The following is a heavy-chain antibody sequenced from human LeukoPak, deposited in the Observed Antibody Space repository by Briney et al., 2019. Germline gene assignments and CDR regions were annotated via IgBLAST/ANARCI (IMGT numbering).Heavy chain of an antibody. J-gene: IGHJ4*02. V-gene: IGHV4-39*07. Sequence: SETLSLTCTVSGGSISSSSYYWGWIRQPPGKGLEWIGSIYYSGSTYYNPSLKSRVTISVDTSKNQFSLQLNSVTPEDTAVYYCARGQWLEETSFDYWGQGTLVTVSS. CDR1: GGSISSSSYY. D-gene: IGHD6-19*01. CDR2: IYYSGST. CDR3: ARGQWLEETSFDY.